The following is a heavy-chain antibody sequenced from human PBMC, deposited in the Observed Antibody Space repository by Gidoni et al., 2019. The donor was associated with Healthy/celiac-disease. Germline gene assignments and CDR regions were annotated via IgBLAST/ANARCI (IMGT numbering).Heavy chain of an antibody. Sequence: QVQLVESGGGVVQPGRSLRLSCAASGFTFSSYGMHWVRQAPGKGLEWVAVISYDGSNKYYADSVKGRFTISRDNSKNTLYLQMNSLRAEDTAVYYCAKVRVTMVRGDLFDYWGQGTLVTVSS. CDR1: GFTFSSYG. J-gene: IGHJ4*02. CDR3: AKVRVTMVRGDLFDY. D-gene: IGHD3-10*01. V-gene: IGHV3-30*18. CDR2: ISYDGSNK.